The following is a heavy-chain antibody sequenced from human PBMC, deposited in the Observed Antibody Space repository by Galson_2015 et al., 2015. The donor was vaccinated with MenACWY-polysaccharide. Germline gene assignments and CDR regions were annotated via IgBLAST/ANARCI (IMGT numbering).Heavy chain of an antibody. Sequence: CAISGDSVSSDSAAWNWIRESPSRDLEWLGRTYYRSKWNNDYAVSVKGRITITPDTSNNQVSLQLLSVTPEDTGIYFYAREPKQLPSPYSYYFLMDVWGKGTAVIVSS. V-gene: IGHV6-1*01. D-gene: IGHD1-26*01. J-gene: IGHJ6*03. CDR1: GDSVSSDSAA. CDR3: AREPKQLPSPYSYYFLMDV. CDR2: TYYRSKWNN.